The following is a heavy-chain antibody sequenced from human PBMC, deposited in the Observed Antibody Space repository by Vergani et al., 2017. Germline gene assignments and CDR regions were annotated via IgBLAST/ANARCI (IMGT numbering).Heavy chain of an antibody. CDR2: IKNTGDST. CDR3: GRGSDNYN. J-gene: IGHJ4*01. V-gene: IGHV3-23*01. Sequence: EVQLLQSEGAVVQPGGSLRLSCVASGFTFSSHAMSSVREGHGQGVECVSSIKNTGDSTHYADPVKGRFTISRDNSKNTLYLQMNSLRVENTAVYYCGRGSDNYNWGQGTLVTVSS. CDR1: GFTFSSHA. D-gene: IGHD5-24*01.